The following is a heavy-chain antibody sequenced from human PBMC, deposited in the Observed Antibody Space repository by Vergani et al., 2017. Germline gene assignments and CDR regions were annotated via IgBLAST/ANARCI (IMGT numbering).Heavy chain of an antibody. V-gene: IGHV3-74*01. Sequence: EVQLVESGGGLVQPGGSLRLSCAASGFTFSSYWMHWVRQAPGKGLVWVSRINSDGISTSYADSVKGRFTISRDNAKNTLYLQMNSLRAEDTAVYYCARLYYDILTGYQAGGGWGQGTLVTVSS. J-gene: IGHJ4*02. CDR2: INSDGIST. D-gene: IGHD3-9*01. CDR1: GFTFSSYW. CDR3: ARLYYDILTGYQAGGG.